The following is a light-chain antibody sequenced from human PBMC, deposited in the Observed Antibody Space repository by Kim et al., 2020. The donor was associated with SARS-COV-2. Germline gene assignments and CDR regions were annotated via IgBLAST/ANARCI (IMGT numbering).Light chain of an antibody. J-gene: IGKJ4*01. V-gene: IGKV1-17*01. CDR2: AAS. CDR1: QDIGSD. Sequence: DIAMTQSPSSLSASVGDRVTITCRASQDIGSDLAWYQQKPGKAPKRLIYAASTLQGGVPLRFSGSGFGTEFVLTISSLQPEDFATYYCLKHNPYPPPFGGGTKVDI. CDR3: LKHNPYPPP.